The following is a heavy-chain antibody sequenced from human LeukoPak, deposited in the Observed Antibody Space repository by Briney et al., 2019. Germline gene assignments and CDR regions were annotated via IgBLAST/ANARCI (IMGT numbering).Heavy chain of an antibody. CDR3: ATRYCTIAACRASSHHCFDD. J-gene: IGHJ6*04. V-gene: IGHV3-7*01. CDR1: GFTFSSYW. D-gene: IGHD2-8*01. Sequence: GGSLRLSCAASGFTFSSYWMTWVRQAPGRGREGVANINDDGRDANYVDSVKGRFTVPRDNAKNSLYLQLNSLRAEDTAVYYCATRYCTIAACRASSHHCFDDWGKGTTVIVSS. CDR2: INDDGRDA.